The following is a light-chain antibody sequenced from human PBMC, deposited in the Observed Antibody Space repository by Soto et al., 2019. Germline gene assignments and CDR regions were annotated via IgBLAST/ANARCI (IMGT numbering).Light chain of an antibody. CDR2: DAS. CDR1: QSVSRS. Sequence: EIVLTQSPATLSLSPGERATLSCRASQSVSRSLAWFQQKPGQAPRLLIYDASNRATGIPARFSGSGSGTDFTLTISSLEPEDLAVYYCQQRSKWPRTFGQGTKVEIK. V-gene: IGKV3-11*01. J-gene: IGKJ1*01. CDR3: QQRSKWPRT.